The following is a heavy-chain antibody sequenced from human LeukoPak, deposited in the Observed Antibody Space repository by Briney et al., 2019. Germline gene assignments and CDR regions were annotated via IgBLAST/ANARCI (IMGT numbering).Heavy chain of an antibody. D-gene: IGHD1-26*01. V-gene: IGHV4-38-2*02. CDR1: GYSISSGYY. CDR2: IYHSGST. CDR3: ARGGMGARTRGNWFDP. Sequence: SETLSLTCTVSGYSISSGYYWGWIRQPPGKGLEWIGSIYHSGSTYYNPSLKSRVTISVDTSKNQFSLKLSSVTAADTAVYYCARGGMGARTRGNWFDPWGQGTLVTVSS. J-gene: IGHJ5*02.